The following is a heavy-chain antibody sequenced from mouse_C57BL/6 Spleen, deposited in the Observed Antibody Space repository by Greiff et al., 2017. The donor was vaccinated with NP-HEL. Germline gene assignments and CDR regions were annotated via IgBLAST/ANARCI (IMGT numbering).Heavy chain of an antibody. CDR3: ARKGDYDGDWYFDV. CDR1: GYTFTSYW. CDR2: IDPSDSET. J-gene: IGHJ1*03. D-gene: IGHD2-4*01. V-gene: IGHV1-52*01. Sequence: QVQLKQPGAELVRPGSSVKLSCKASGYTFTSYWMHWVKQRPIQGLEWIGNIDPSDSETHYNQKFKDKATLTVDKSSSTAYMQLSSLTSEDSAVYYCARKGDYDGDWYFDVWGTGTTVTVSS.